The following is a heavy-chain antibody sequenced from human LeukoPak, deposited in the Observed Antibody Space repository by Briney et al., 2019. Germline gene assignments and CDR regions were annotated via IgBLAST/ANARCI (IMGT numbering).Heavy chain of an antibody. CDR2: LYSDGNT. J-gene: IGHJ4*02. Sequence: PGGSLRLSCAASGFTFSSYAMSWVRQAPGKGLEWVSVLYSDGNTKYADSVQGRFTISRDNSKNTLYLEMNSLSPDDTAVYYCARGVEPLAANTLAYWGQGTLVTVPS. V-gene: IGHV3-23*03. CDR3: ARGVEPLAANTLAY. D-gene: IGHD1-14*01. CDR1: GFTFSSYA.